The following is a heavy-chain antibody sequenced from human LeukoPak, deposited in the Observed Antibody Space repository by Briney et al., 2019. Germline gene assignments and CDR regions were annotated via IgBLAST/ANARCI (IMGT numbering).Heavy chain of an antibody. V-gene: IGHV3-21*01. J-gene: IGHJ3*02. CDR3: ARDLAWPHTRDAFDI. Sequence: GESLRPSCPASAFTFTTYSIHCVRQAPSKWLEWVSSISSSSSYIYYADSVKGRFTISRDNAKNSLYLQMNSLRAEDTAVYYCARDLAWPHTRDAFDIWGQGTMVTVSS. CDR2: ISSSSSYI. D-gene: IGHD5-24*01. CDR1: AFTFTTYS.